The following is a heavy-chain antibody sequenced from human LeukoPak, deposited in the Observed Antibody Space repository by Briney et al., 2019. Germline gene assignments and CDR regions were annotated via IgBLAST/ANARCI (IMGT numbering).Heavy chain of an antibody. CDR1: GGSISSYY. Sequence: SETLSLTCTVSGGSISSYYWSWIRQPAGKGLEWIGRIYTSGSTSYNPSLKSRVTISVDTSKNQFSLKLSSVTAADTAVYYCARDGGRDSGSYYEDYWGQGTLVTVSS. J-gene: IGHJ4*02. V-gene: IGHV4-4*07. CDR3: ARDGGRDSGSYYEDY. D-gene: IGHD1-26*01. CDR2: IYTSGST.